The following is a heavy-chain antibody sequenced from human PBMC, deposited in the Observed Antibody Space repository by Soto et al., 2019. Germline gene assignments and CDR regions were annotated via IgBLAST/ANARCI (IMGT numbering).Heavy chain of an antibody. CDR1: GFTFSSYA. CDR2: ISGSGGGT. V-gene: IGHV3-23*01. D-gene: IGHD4-17*01. Sequence: EVQLLESGGGLVQPGGSLRLSCAASGFTFSSYAMSWARQAPGKGLEWVSAISGSGGGTYYAGSVKGRFTISRDNSKTTLYLQMNSLRAEDTAVYYCAKEGVTVTDSRSLYFFDYWGQGTLVTVPS. J-gene: IGHJ4*02. CDR3: AKEGVTVTDSRSLYFFDY.